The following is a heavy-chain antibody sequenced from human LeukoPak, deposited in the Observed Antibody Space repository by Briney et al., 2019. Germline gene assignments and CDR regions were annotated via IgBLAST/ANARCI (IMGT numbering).Heavy chain of an antibody. CDR2: INPDGGDT. Sequence: ASVKVSCKASGNSFTGYYIHWVRQAPGQGLEWMGWINPDGGDTNYAQKFQGRVTMTRDTSISTAYMELSRLRFDDTAVYYCAGESQEGYYYDNSGMDVWGKGTTVTVSS. CDR3: AGESQEGYYYDNSGMDV. CDR1: GNSFTGYY. D-gene: IGHD3-22*01. V-gene: IGHV1-2*02. J-gene: IGHJ6*04.